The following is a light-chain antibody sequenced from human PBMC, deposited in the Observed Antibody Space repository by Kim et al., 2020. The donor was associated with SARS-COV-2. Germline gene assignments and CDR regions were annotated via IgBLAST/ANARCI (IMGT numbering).Light chain of an antibody. J-gene: IGKJ4*01. CDR2: GAS. Sequence: VSPGERVTLSCRASQNVRSNLAWYQQKPGQAPRRLIYGASNRATGIPARFSGSGSGTQFTLTISSLQSEDVAVYYCQQYNNWPLTFGGGTKVEIK. CDR1: QNVRSN. CDR3: QQYNNWPLT. V-gene: IGKV3-15*01.